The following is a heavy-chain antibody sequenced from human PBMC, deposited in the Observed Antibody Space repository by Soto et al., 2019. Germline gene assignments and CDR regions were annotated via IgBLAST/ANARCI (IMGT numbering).Heavy chain of an antibody. J-gene: IGHJ4*02. CDR2: IYYSGST. V-gene: IGHV4-61*05. CDR1: GGSISSSSYY. Sequence: SETLSLTCTVSGGSISSSSYYWGWIRQPPGKGLEWIGNIYYSGSTNYNPSLKSRVTISVDTSKNQFSLKLSSVTAADTAVYYCAREIAAAGTQYFDYWGQGTLVTVSS. CDR3: AREIAAAGTQYFDY. D-gene: IGHD6-13*01.